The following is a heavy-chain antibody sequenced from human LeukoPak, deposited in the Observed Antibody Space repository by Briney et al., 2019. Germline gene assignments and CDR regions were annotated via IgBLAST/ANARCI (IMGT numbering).Heavy chain of an antibody. J-gene: IGHJ5*01. Sequence: GASVKVSCKASGYPFISYDINWVRQAPGQGLEWMGWMNPKTGSAEYARKFQGRVSMTRSTSIITAYMELSNLRSDDTAVYYCVRGDVVTAYDSWGQGTLVIVSS. CDR3: VRGDVVTAYDS. V-gene: IGHV1-8*01. D-gene: IGHD2-21*02. CDR2: MNPKTGSA. CDR1: GYPFISYD.